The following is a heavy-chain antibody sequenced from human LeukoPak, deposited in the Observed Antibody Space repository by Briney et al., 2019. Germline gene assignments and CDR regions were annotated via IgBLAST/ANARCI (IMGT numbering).Heavy chain of an antibody. Sequence: GGSLRLSCAASGFTFSSYGMHWVRQAPGKGLEWVAFIRYDGSNKYYADSMKGRFTISRDNSKNTLYLQMNSLRAEDTAVYYCARPLGRVVVPAAIDYWGQGTLVTVSS. CDR1: GFTFSSYG. V-gene: IGHV3-30*02. D-gene: IGHD2-2*01. CDR2: IRYDGSNK. J-gene: IGHJ4*02. CDR3: ARPLGRVVVPAAIDY.